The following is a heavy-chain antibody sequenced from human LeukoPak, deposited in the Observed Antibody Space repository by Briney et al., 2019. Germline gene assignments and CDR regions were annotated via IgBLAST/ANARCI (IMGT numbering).Heavy chain of an antibody. J-gene: IGHJ4*02. D-gene: IGHD1-26*01. CDR2: INKDGSEK. CDR3: ARARGGSNSDY. CDR1: GFTFSSYW. V-gene: IGHV3-7*05. Sequence: GGPLRLSCAASGFTFSSYWMRWVRQAPGKGLDWVAGINKDGSEKYYVDSVKGRFTISRDNAKNSLYLQMNSLRADDTAVYYCARARGGSNSDYWGQGTLVTVAS.